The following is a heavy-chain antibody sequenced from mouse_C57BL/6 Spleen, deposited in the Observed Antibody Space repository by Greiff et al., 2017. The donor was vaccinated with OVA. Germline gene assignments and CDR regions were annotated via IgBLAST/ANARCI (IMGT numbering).Heavy chain of an antibody. CDR2: ISSGGSYT. Sequence: EVKLMESGGDLVKPGGSLKLSCAASGFTFSSYGMSWVRQTPDKRLEWVATISSGGSYTYYPDSVKGRFTISRDNAKNTLYLQMSSLKSEDTAMYYCARQGYYGSSPYYFDYWGQGTTLTVSS. J-gene: IGHJ2*01. D-gene: IGHD1-1*01. CDR1: GFTFSSYG. V-gene: IGHV5-6*01. CDR3: ARQGYYGSSPYYFDY.